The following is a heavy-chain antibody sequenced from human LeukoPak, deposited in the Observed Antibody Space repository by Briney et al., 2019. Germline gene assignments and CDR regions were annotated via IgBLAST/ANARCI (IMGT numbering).Heavy chain of an antibody. J-gene: IGHJ4*02. CDR3: ARIASVRGADDY. V-gene: IGHV1-18*01. CDR2: VSSYNGKT. CDR1: GYSFTSGG. D-gene: IGHD3-10*01. Sequence: ASVTVSCKTSGYSFTSGGISWVRQIPGQGLEWLGWVSSYNGKTNYAQKLQGRVTMTTDTSTSTAYMELRSLRSDDTAVYYCARIASVRGADDYWCQGTLVTVSS.